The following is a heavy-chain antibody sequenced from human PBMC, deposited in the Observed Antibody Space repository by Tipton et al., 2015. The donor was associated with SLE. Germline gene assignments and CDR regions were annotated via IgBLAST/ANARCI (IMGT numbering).Heavy chain of an antibody. CDR2: MDYSGST. Sequence: TLSLTCTVSGGSISGSSYYWGWIRQPPGKGLEWIGSMDYSGSTHYNPSLNSRVTMSADTSRNQVSLKLSSVTAADTAVYYCARVTVFGVAIFGYNWFDPWGQGTLVTVSS. D-gene: IGHD3-3*01. J-gene: IGHJ5*02. V-gene: IGHV4-39*01. CDR1: GGSISGSSYY. CDR3: ARVTVFGVAIFGYNWFDP.